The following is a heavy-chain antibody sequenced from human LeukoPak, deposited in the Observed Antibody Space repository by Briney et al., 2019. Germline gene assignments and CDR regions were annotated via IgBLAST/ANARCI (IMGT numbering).Heavy chain of an antibody. Sequence: GESLKISCNASGYSFTSDWIGWGRQMPGKGLQLMGIIYPGDSATRYSPSFQGQVTISADKSISTAFLQWSSLKASDTAIYYCARRSVGVTGSGWYGLSWGQGALVTASS. CDR2: IYPGDSAT. CDR1: GYSFTSDW. J-gene: IGHJ5*02. CDR3: ARRSVGVTGSGWYGLS. D-gene: IGHD6-19*01. V-gene: IGHV5-51*01.